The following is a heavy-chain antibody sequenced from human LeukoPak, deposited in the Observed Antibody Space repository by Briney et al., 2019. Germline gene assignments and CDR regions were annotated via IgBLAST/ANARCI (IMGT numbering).Heavy chain of an antibody. CDR2: IIPILGIA. CDR3: ASSPYYYDSSGPYDI. D-gene: IGHD3-22*01. CDR1: GGTFSSYA. Sequence: SVTVSCKASGGTFSSYAVSWVRQAPGQGLEWMGRIIPILGIANYAQKFQGRVTITADKSTSTAYMELSSLRPEDTAVYYCASSPYYYDSSGPYDIWGQGTMVTVSS. J-gene: IGHJ3*02. V-gene: IGHV1-69*04.